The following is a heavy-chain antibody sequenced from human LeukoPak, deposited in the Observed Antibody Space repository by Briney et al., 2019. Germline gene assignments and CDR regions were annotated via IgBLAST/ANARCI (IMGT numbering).Heavy chain of an antibody. V-gene: IGHV1-46*01. CDR2: INPSGGST. CDR3: ARGDRYGSGWYSGSGPGMDV. D-gene: IGHD6-19*01. J-gene: IGHJ6*02. CDR1: GYTFTSYY. Sequence: ASVKVSCKASGYTFTSYYMHWVRQAPGQGLEWMGIINPSGGSTSYAQKFQGRATMTRDTSTSTVYMELSSLRSEDTAVYYCARGDRYGSGWYSGSGPGMDVWGQGTTVTVSS.